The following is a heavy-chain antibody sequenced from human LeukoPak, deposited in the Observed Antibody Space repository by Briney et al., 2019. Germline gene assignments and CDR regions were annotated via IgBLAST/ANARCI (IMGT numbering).Heavy chain of an antibody. J-gene: IGHJ4*02. CDR2: IGTAGDT. CDR1: GFTFSSYD. V-gene: IGHV3-13*04. CDR3: ARVGIQRYFDY. Sequence: QPGGSLRLSCAASGFTFSSYDMHWVRQATGKGLEWVSGIGTAGDTYYAGSVKGRFSISRENAKNSLYLQMNSLRAGDTAVYYCARVGIQRYFDYWGQGTLVTVSS. D-gene: IGHD5-18*01.